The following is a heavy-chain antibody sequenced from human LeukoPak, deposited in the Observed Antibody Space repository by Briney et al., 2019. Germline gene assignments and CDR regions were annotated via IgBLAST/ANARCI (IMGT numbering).Heavy chain of an antibody. J-gene: IGHJ4*02. CDR2: IYYSGST. V-gene: IGHV4-59*01. CDR3: AREGEAAAGAFDN. CDR1: GDSISGYS. D-gene: IGHD6-13*01. Sequence: SETLSLTCTVSGDSISGYSWSWIRQPPGKGLEWIGYIYYSGSTNYNPSLKSRVTISEDTSKNQFSLKLTSVTVADTAVYFCAREGEAAAGAFDNWGQGTLVTVSA.